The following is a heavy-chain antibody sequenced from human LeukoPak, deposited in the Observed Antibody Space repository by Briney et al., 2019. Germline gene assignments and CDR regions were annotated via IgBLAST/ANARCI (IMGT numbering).Heavy chain of an antibody. CDR1: GYTFTGYY. D-gene: IGHD2-2*01. CDR3: ARDKGIVVVPAALDY. CDR2: INPNSGGT. J-gene: IGHJ4*02. V-gene: IGHV1-2*02. Sequence: ASVKVSCKASGYTFTGYYMHWVRQAPGQGLEWMGWINPNSGGTNYAQKFQGRVTMTRDTSISTAYMELSRLRSDDTAVYYCARDKGIVVVPAALDYWGQGTLVTVSS.